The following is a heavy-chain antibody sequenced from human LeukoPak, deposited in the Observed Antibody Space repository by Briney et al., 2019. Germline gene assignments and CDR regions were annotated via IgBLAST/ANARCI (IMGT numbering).Heavy chain of an antibody. CDR3: ARGPFIWGNWFDP. J-gene: IGHJ5*02. CDR1: GGSISSYY. V-gene: IGHV4-59*01. Sequence: SETLSLTRTVSGGSISSYYWSWIRQPPGKGLEWVGYIYYSGSTNYNPSLKSRVTISVDTSKNQFSLKLSSVTAADTAVYYCARGPFIWGNWFDPWGQGTLVTVSS. CDR2: IYYSGST. D-gene: IGHD3-10*01.